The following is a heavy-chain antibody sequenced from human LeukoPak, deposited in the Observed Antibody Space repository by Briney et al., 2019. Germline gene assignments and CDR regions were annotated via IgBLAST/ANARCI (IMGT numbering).Heavy chain of an antibody. D-gene: IGHD2-2*01. CDR3: AKDTGSTSWAYYYGMDV. Sequence: GGSLRLSCAASGFTFDDYAMHWVRQAPGKGLEWVSGISWNSGGIGYADSVKGRFTISRDNAKNSLYLQMNSLRAEDTALYYCAKDTGSTSWAYYYGMDVWGQGTTVTVSS. J-gene: IGHJ6*02. CDR2: ISWNSGGI. V-gene: IGHV3-9*01. CDR1: GFTFDDYA.